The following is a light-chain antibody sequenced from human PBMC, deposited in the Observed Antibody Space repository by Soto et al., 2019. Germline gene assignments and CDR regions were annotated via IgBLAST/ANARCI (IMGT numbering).Light chain of an antibody. CDR2: GAS. Sequence: EIVLTQSPATLSLSRGERATLSCRASQSVSSSYLTWYQQKPGQAPRLLFYGASTRATGIPARFSGSGSGTDFTLTISSLQPEDFAVYYCQQDYNLPWTFGQGTKVDIK. CDR3: QQDYNLPWT. J-gene: IGKJ1*01. V-gene: IGKV3D-7*01. CDR1: QSVSSSY.